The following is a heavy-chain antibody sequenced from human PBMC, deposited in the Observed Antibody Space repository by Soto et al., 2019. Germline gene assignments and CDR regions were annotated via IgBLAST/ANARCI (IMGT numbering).Heavy chain of an antibody. CDR1: GYSCTNYW. CDR3: AKLETDSVRVPSALDS. V-gene: IGHV5-51*01. CDR2: IYPCESNT. D-gene: IGHD1-1*01. J-gene: IGHJ4*02. Sequence: GESLRISCNASGYSCTNYWIAWVRQMPGKGLEWMWIIYPCESNTRYSPSFQGQVTISAYKSINTAYLQLSSLNFSDTAMYCCAKLETDSVRVPSALDSWGQGTLVTVSS.